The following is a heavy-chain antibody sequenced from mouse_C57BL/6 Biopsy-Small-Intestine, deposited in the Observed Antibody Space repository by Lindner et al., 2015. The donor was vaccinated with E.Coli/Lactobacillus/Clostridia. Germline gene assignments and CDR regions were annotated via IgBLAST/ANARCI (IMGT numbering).Heavy chain of an antibody. Sequence: QLQESGAELVKPGASVKLSCTASGLNIKDYYMHWVKQRTEQGLEWIGRIDPEDGETKYAPKFQDKATITADTSSNTDYLQLSSLTSEDTAVYYCAVPDYYGSSYGFAYWGQGTLVTVSA. D-gene: IGHD1-1*01. CDR1: GLNIKDYY. J-gene: IGHJ3*01. V-gene: IGHV14-2*01. CDR2: IDPEDGET. CDR3: AVPDYYGSSYGFAY.